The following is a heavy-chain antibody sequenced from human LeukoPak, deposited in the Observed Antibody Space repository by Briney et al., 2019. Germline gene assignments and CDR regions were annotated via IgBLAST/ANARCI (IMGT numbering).Heavy chain of an antibody. CDR1: GYSISSGYY. V-gene: IGHV4-38-2*02. Sequence: PSETLSLTCSVSGYSISSGYYWGWIRQPPGKGREWIGIIYHSGRTYYNPSLKRRVPIPVDTSNNQFALKLSSVTAAYTAIYYCSRTLHPPNLNWYCDYWGQGILVTVSS. J-gene: IGHJ4*02. CDR2: IYHSGRT. D-gene: IGHD1-1*01. CDR3: SRTLHPPNLNWYCDY.